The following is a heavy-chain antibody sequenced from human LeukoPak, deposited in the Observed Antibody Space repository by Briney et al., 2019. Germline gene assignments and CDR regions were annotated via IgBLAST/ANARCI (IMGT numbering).Heavy chain of an antibody. V-gene: IGHV1-69*04. J-gene: IGHJ4*02. D-gene: IGHD3-22*01. Sequence: SVEVSCKASGGTFSSYAISWVRQAPGQGLEWMGRIIPILGIANYAQKFQGRVTITADKSTSTAYMELSSLRSEDTAVYYCARATYYYDSSGYYGGYWGQGTLVTVSS. CDR3: ARATYYYDSSGYYGGY. CDR2: IIPILGIA. CDR1: GGTFSSYA.